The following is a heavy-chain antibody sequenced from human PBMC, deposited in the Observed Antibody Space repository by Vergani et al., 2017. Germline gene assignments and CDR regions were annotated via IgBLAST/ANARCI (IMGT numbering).Heavy chain of an antibody. CDR3: ARVNTETNGHFYYYYYMDV. J-gene: IGHJ6*03. Sequence: QVQLQQWGGGLLKPSETLSLTCVVNGGSFTSYHWTWIRQSPGEGLEWVGDIDHTGRPDYNPSLKSRLTMSVDKSRNQFSLTLNYVTATDTAIYFCARVNTETNGHFYYYYYMDVWGQGTAVTVS. CDR2: IDHTGRP. V-gene: IGHV4-34*01. CDR1: GGSFTSYH. D-gene: IGHD4-11*01.